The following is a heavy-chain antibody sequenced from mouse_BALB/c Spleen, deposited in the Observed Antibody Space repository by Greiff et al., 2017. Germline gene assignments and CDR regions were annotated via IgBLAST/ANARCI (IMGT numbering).Heavy chain of an antibody. CDR2: IYPGGGYT. D-gene: IGHD2-4*01. CDR1: GYTFTNYW. CDR3: AGMAALYYDYGGFAY. V-gene: IGHV1-63*02. J-gene: IGHJ3*01. Sequence: VQLQQSGAELVRPGTSVKISCKASGYTFTNYWLGWVKQRPGHGLEWIGDIYPGGGYTNYNEKFKGKATLTADTSSSTAYMQLSSLTSEDSAVYFCAGMAALYYDYGGFAYWGQGTLVTVSA.